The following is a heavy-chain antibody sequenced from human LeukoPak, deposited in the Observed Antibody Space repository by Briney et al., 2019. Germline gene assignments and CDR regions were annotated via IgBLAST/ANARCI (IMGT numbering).Heavy chain of an antibody. V-gene: IGHV1-69*06. Sequence: SVKVSCKASGGTFSSYAISWVRLAPGQGLEWMGGIIPIFGTANYAQKFQGRVTITADKSTSTAYMELSSLRSEDTAVYYCARLSDILTGYYGYWGQGTLVTVSS. J-gene: IGHJ4*02. CDR1: GGTFSSYA. CDR3: ARLSDILTGYYGY. CDR2: IIPIFGTA. D-gene: IGHD3-9*01.